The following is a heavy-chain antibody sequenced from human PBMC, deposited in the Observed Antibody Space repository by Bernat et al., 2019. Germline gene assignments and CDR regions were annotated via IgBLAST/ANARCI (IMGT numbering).Heavy chain of an antibody. J-gene: IGHJ6*03. D-gene: IGHD2-2*01. Sequence: QVQLVQSGAEVKKPGASVKVSCKASGYTFTSYGISWVRQAPGQGLEWMGWISAYNGNTNYAQKLQGRVTMTTDTSTSTAYMELRSLRSDDTAVYYCARDIVVVPAAMPSNYYYYYMDVWGKGTTVTVSS. CDR3: ARDIVVVPAAMPSNYYYYYMDV. CDR2: ISAYNGNT. V-gene: IGHV1-18*01. CDR1: GYTFTSYG.